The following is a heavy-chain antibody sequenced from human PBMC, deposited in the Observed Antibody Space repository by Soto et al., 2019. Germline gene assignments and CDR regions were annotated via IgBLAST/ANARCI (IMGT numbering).Heavy chain of an antibody. V-gene: IGHV4-34*01. Sequence: SETLSLTCAVYGGSFSGYYWSWIRQPPGKGLEWIGEINHSGSTNYNPSLKSRVTISVDTSKNQFSLKLSSVTAADTAVYYCARGYGDFDYWGQGNLVTVSS. J-gene: IGHJ4*02. CDR3: ARGYGDFDY. CDR1: GGSFSGYY. D-gene: IGHD4-17*01. CDR2: INHSGST.